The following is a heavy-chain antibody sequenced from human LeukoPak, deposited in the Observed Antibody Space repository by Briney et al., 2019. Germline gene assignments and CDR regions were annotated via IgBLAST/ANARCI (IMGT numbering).Heavy chain of an antibody. D-gene: IGHD3-22*01. CDR3: ARGFTITMIPASNFDY. J-gene: IGHJ4*02. Sequence: SVKVSCKAPGYTFTGYYMHWVRQAPGQGLEWMGWINPNSGGTNYAQKFQGRVTMTRDTSISTAYMELSRLRSDDTAVYYCARGFTITMIPASNFDYWGQGTLVTVSS. V-gene: IGHV1-2*02. CDR2: INPNSGGT. CDR1: GYTFTGYY.